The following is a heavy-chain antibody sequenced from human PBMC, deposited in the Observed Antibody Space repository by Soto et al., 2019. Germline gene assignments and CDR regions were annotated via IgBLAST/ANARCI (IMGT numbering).Heavy chain of an antibody. Sequence: EVQLVESGGDLVKPGGSLRVSCAVSGLSFNNAWLSWVRQAPGKGLEWVGRIKSKTDGETTEYAAPVKSRFTISRDDSKDTMYLQMNSLRVEDTAVYYCTSDPQWGFWGRGTMVTVS. CDR3: TSDPQWGF. CDR1: GLSFNNAW. D-gene: IGHD2-8*01. CDR2: IKSKTDGETT. V-gene: IGHV3-15*07. J-gene: IGHJ3*01.